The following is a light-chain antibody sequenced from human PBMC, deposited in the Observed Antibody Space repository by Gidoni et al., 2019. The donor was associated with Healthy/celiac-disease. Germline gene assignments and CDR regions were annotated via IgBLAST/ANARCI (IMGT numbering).Light chain of an antibody. J-gene: IGKJ1*01. CDR3: QQYYITPWT. CDR2: GAS. V-gene: IGKV4-1*01. Sequence: DIVMTQSPDSLAVSLGERATINCKSSQSVLYRSINQNCLAGYQQKPGQPPKLLIYGASTRESGVPDRFSGSGSGTDFTLTISSLQAEDVAVYYCQQYYITPWTFGQGTKVEI. CDR1: QSVLYRSINQNC.